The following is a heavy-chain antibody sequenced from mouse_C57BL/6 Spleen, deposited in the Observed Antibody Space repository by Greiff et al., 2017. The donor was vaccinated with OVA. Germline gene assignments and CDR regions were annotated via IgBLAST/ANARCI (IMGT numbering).Heavy chain of an antibody. V-gene: IGHV1-54*01. CDR1: GYAFTNYL. D-gene: IGHD2-1*01. J-gene: IGHJ4*01. CDR2: INPGSGGT. CDR3: ARSRYGNYAMDY. Sequence: VQLQQSGAELVRPGTSVKVSCKASGYAFTNYLIEWVKQRPGQGLEWIGVINPGSGGTNYNEKFKGKATLTADKSSSTAYMQLSSLTSEDSAVYFCARSRYGNYAMDYWGQGTSVTVSS.